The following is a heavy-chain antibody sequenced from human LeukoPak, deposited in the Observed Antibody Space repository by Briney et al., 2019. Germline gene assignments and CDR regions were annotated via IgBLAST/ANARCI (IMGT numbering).Heavy chain of an antibody. CDR2: ISSSSSYI. CDR3: AKQLSGAYSSGWYEEYYYYYMDV. V-gene: IGHV3-21*04. Sequence: GGSLRLSCAASGFTFSSYEMNWVRQAPGKGLEWVSSISSSSSYIYYADSVKGRFTISRDNAKNSLSLQMNSLRAEDTAVYYCAKQLSGAYSSGWYEEYYYYYMDVWGKGTTVTVSS. J-gene: IGHJ6*03. CDR1: GFTFSSYE. D-gene: IGHD6-19*01.